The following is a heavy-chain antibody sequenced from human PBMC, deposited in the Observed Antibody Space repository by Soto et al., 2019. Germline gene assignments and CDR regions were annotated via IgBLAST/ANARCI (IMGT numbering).Heavy chain of an antibody. J-gene: IGHJ4*02. CDR2: ISYDGSNK. D-gene: IGHD3-22*01. CDR3: ARYPPLSMIVVVGVDDF. CDR1: GFTFSIYA. V-gene: IGHV3-30-3*01. Sequence: RLPCAASGFTFSIYAMHWVRQAPGKGLEWVAVISYDGSNKYYADSVKGRFTISRDNDKGLVDLQMNSLRAEDTAVYYCARYPPLSMIVVVGVDDFWGQGTLVT.